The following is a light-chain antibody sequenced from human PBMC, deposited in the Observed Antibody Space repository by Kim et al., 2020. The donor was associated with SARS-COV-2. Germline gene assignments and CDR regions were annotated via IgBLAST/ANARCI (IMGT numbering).Light chain of an antibody. J-gene: IGLJ2*01. CDR2: DSK. CDR1: S. CDR3: QVWESISDHPGV. Sequence: SVEWYQGKPGQAPELLVYDSKGRRSVIPERFYGSDSGDTAPLAISRVEGGDQADCYCQVWESISDHPGVFGGGTQLTVL. V-gene: IGLV3-21*02.